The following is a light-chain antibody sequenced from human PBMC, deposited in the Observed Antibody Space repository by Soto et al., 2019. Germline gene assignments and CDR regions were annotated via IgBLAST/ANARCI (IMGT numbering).Light chain of an antibody. CDR1: QDISNY. J-gene: IGKJ1*01. CDR3: QKYNSVPWT. CDR2: AAS. V-gene: IGKV1-27*01. Sequence: DIQMTQSPSSLSASVADRVTITCRATQDISNYLAWFQQKPGKVPKLLIYAASTLQSGVPSRFSGSGSGTDFTLTISSLQPEDGATYYCQKYNSVPWTFGQGTKVEIK.